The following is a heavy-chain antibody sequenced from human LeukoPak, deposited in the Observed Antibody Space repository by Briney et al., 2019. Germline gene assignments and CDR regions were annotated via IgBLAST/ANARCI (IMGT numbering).Heavy chain of an antibody. V-gene: IGHV4-30-4*08. J-gene: IGHJ4*02. D-gene: IGHD2-15*01. CDR1: GGSISSSSYY. CDR2: IYYSGRT. CDR3: ARAPVGYCSGGTCKGYFDY. Sequence: SETLSLTCTVSGGSISSSSYYWGWIRQPPGKGLEWIGYIYYSGRTSYNPSLMSRVTMSVDTSKNQFSLKLSSVTAADTALYYCARAPVGYCSGGTCKGYFDYWGQGTLVTVSS.